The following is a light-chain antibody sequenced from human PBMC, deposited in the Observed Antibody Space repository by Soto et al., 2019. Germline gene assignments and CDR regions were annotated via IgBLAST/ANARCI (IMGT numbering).Light chain of an antibody. CDR3: QSYEATKQV. J-gene: IGLJ3*02. Sequence: NFMLTQPHSVSESPGKTVIISCTRSSGSIASNYVQWYQQRPGSSPTTVIYEDNQRPSWVTDRFSGSIDSSSNSASLTISGLETEDEADYFGQSYEATKQVFGGGTKLTVL. CDR1: SGSIASNY. CDR2: EDN. V-gene: IGLV6-57*01.